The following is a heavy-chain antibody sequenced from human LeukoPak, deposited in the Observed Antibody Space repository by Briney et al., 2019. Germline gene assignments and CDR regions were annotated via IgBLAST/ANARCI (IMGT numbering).Heavy chain of an antibody. CDR3: ARLSVEMATKGFDY. J-gene: IGHJ4*02. V-gene: IGHV4-39*01. CDR2: IYYSGST. Sequence: SETLSLTCTVSGGSISSYYWGWIRQPPGKGLEWIGSIYYSGSTYYNPSLKSRVTISVDTSKNQFSLKLSSVTAADTAVYYCARLSVEMATKGFDYWGQGTLVTVSS. D-gene: IGHD5-24*01. CDR1: GGSISSYY.